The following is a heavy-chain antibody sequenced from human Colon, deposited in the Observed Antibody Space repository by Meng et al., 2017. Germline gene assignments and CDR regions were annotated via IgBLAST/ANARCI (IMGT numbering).Heavy chain of an antibody. CDR2: ISSSSS. Sequence: EVQLVESGGGLVKPGGSLRLSCAASGFTFSSYSMNWVRQAPGKGLEWVSSISSSSSYADSVKGRFTISRDNAKNSLYLQMNSLRAEDTAVYYCARGRVVVVASPSDYWGQGTLDTVSS. V-gene: IGHV3-21*01. J-gene: IGHJ4*02. D-gene: IGHD2-15*01. CDR1: GFTFSSYS. CDR3: ARGRVVVVASPSDY.